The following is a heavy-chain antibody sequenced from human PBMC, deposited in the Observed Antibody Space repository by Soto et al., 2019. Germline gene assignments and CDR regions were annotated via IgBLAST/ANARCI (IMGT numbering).Heavy chain of an antibody. D-gene: IGHD5-18*01. J-gene: IGHJ2*01. CDR1: GGTFSSYT. CDR2: IIPILGIA. Sequence: QVQLVQSGAEVKKPGSSVKVSCKASGGTFSSYTISWVRQAPGQGLEWMGRIIPILGIANYAQKFQGRVTITADKSTSQAYMELSSLRSEDTAVYYCARRPLAMEHWYFDLWGRGSLVTVSS. CDR3: ARRPLAMEHWYFDL. V-gene: IGHV1-69*02.